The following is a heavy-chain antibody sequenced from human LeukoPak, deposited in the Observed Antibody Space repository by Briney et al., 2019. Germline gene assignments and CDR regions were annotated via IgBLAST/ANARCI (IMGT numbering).Heavy chain of an antibody. CDR2: TNHSGST. D-gene: IGHD6-13*01. J-gene: IGHJ5*02. CDR3: ASSYSSSWSGWFDP. V-gene: IGHV4-34*01. CDR1: GGSFSGYY. Sequence: SETLSLTCAVYGGSFSGYYWSWIRQPPGKGLEWIGETNHSGSTNYNPSLKSRVTISVDTSKNQFSLKLSSVTAADTAVYYCASSYSSSWSGWFDPWGQGTLVTVSS.